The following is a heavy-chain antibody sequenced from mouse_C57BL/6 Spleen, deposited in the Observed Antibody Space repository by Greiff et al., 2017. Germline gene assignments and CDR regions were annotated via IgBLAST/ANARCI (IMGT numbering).Heavy chain of an antibody. CDR1: GFTFSSYA. J-gene: IGHJ2*01. Sequence: EVMLVESGGGLVKPGGSLKLSCAASGFTFSSYAMSWVRQTPEKRLEWVATISDGGSYTNYPDNVKGRFTISRDNAKNNLYLQMSHLKSEDTAMYYCAREGYGSTDYFDDWGQGTTLTVSS. CDR2: ISDGGSYT. CDR3: AREGYGSTDYFDD. V-gene: IGHV5-4*01. D-gene: IGHD1-1*01.